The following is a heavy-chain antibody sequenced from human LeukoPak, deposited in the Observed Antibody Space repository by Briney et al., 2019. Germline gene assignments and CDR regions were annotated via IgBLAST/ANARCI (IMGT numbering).Heavy chain of an antibody. CDR1: GFTFSSYD. CDR3: AKEGDDGRASLDY. Sequence: PGGSLRLSCAASGFTFSSYDMSGVRQAPGKGLEWVSAISGSGGSTYYADSVKGRFTISKDNSKNTLYLQMNSLRAEDTAVYYCAKEGDDGRASLDYWGQGTLVTVSS. V-gene: IGHV3-23*01. J-gene: IGHJ4*02. CDR2: ISGSGGST. D-gene: IGHD2-21*02.